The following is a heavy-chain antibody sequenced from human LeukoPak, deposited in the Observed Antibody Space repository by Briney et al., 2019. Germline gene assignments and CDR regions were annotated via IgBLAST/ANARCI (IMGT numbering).Heavy chain of an antibody. CDR2: INGSGGST. V-gene: IGHV3-23*01. D-gene: IGHD1-1*01. CDR1: GFTFSSYA. J-gene: IGHJ4*02. CDR3: ASGELDSLYYFDF. Sequence: GGSLRLSCAASGFTFSSYAMSWVRQAPGKGLEWVSDINGSGGSTYYVDSVKGRFTISRDNSKNTLYLQMSSLRAEDTAVYYCASGELDSLYYFDFWGQGTLVTVSS.